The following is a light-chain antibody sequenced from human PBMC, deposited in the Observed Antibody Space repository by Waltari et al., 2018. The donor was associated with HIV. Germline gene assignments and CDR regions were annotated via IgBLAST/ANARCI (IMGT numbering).Light chain of an antibody. Sequence: DIVMTQSPDSLAVSLGERATINCKSSQSVLYSSNNKNYLAWYQQKPGQPPKLLIYWAATRESGVPDRCSGSGSGTDFTLTISSLQAEDVAVYYCQQYYSTPLTFGGGTTVEIK. CDR1: QSVLYSSNNKNY. J-gene: IGKJ4*01. V-gene: IGKV4-1*01. CDR2: WAA. CDR3: QQYYSTPLT.